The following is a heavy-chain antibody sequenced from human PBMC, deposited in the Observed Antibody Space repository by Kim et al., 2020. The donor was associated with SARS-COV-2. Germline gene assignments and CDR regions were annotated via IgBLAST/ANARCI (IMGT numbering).Heavy chain of an antibody. V-gene: IGHV3-23*01. CDR1: GFTFSSHG. CDR3: AKHDYYDSDGYFGDY. CDR2: IGGSGAST. J-gene: IGHJ4*02. Sequence: GGSLRLSCAASGFTFSSHGMSWVRQAPGKGLEWVSSIGGSGASTYYADSVKGRFTISRDNSKNTLYLQMNSLRAEDTAVYYCAKHDYYDSDGYFGDYWGQGTLVTVSS. D-gene: IGHD3-22*01.